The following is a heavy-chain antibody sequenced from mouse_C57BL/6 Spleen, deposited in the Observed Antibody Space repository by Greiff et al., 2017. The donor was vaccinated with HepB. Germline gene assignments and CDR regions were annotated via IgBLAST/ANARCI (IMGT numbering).Heavy chain of an antibody. D-gene: IGHD1-1*01. CDR1: GYTFTDYE. CDR2: IDPETGGT. V-gene: IGHV1-15*01. Sequence: VKLVESGAELVRPGASVTLSCKASGYTFTDYEMHWVKQTPVHGLEWIGAIDPETGGTAYNQKFKGKAILTADKSSSTAYMELRSLTSEDSAVYYCTFITTVVAPYFDYWGQGTTLTVSS. J-gene: IGHJ2*01. CDR3: TFITTVVAPYFDY.